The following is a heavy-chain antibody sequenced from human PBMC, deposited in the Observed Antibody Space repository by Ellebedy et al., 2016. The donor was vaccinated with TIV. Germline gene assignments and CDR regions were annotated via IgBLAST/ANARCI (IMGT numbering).Heavy chain of an antibody. CDR2: INQDGSGK. D-gene: IGHD4-17*01. J-gene: IGHJ3*01. V-gene: IGHV3-7*01. CDR1: GFTFRSYW. CDR3: ATDGSYGDYLSPRHAFAL. Sequence: GESLKISCAASGFTFRSYWMTWVRQVPGKGLEWVANINQDGSGKYYVDSVKGRFTVSRDNAKNSLFLQMNSLRAEDTAVYYCATDGSYGDYLSPRHAFALWGQGTMVTVSS.